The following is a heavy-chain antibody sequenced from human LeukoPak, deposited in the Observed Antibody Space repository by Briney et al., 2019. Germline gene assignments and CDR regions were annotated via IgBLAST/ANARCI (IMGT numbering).Heavy chain of an antibody. CDR2: IDPNNGDT. J-gene: IGHJ3*02. CDR1: GYTFTHFY. Sequence: ASLTVSCKASGYTFTHFYIHWVRQAPGQGLEWLGWIDPNNGDTDYAQKFQGRVTVTRDTSMDTAYMQVTGLRYDDTAVYYCAANVETGRGDFDIWGQGTLVTVSS. V-gene: IGHV1-2*02. CDR3: AANVETGRGDFDI. D-gene: IGHD1-14*01.